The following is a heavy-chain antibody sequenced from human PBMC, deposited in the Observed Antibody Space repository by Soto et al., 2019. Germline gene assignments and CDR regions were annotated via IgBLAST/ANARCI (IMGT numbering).Heavy chain of an antibody. D-gene: IGHD3-22*01. CDR1: GFTFSSYA. V-gene: IGHV3-30-3*01. Sequence: GGSLRLSCAASGFTFSSYAMHWVRQAPGKGLEWVAVISYDGSNKYYADSVKGRFTISRDNSKNTLYLQMNSLRAEDTAVYYCARDNSNYYDSSLVWYFDLWGRGTLVTVSS. CDR2: ISYDGSNK. J-gene: IGHJ2*01. CDR3: ARDNSNYYDSSLVWYFDL.